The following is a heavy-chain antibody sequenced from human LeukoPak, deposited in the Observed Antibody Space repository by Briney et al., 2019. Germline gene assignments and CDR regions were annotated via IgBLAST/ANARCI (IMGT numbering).Heavy chain of an antibody. CDR3: AKVDAAGTGMDV. J-gene: IGHJ6*04. CDR2: ISSSGSVL. CDR1: GFTFSDYY. V-gene: IGHV3-11*04. Sequence: GGSLRLSCAASGFTFSDYYMSWVRQAPGKGLEWVSYISSSGSVLQYADSVKSRFTISRDNSKNALYLQMNSLRAEDTAVYYCAKVDAAGTGMDVWGKGTTVTVSS. D-gene: IGHD1-7*01.